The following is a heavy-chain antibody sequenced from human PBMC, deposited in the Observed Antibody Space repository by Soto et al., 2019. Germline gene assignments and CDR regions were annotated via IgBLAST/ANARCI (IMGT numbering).Heavy chain of an antibody. V-gene: IGHV3-33*01. CDR2: IWYDGSNK. J-gene: IGHJ6*02. CDR3: ARDRGVIITRYYGMDV. Sequence: GGSLRLSCAASGFTFSSYGMHWVRQAPGKGLEWVAVIWYDGSNKYYADSVKGRFTISRDNSKNTLYLQMNSLRAEDTAVYYCARDRGVIITRYYGMDVWGQGTTVTVSS. D-gene: IGHD3-10*01. CDR1: GFTFSSYG.